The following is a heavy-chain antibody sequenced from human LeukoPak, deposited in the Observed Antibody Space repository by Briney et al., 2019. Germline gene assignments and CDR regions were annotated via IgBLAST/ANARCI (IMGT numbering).Heavy chain of an antibody. CDR3: AKDLLRDRWFGES. Sequence: TSETLSLTCAVYGGSFSGYYWSWIRQPPGKGLEWIGEINHSGSTNYNPSLKSRVIISVDTSKNQFSLKLSSVTAADTAVYYCAKDLLRDRWFGESWGQGTLVTVSS. CDR1: GGSFSGYY. J-gene: IGHJ5*02. V-gene: IGHV4-34*01. CDR2: INHSGST. D-gene: IGHD3-10*01.